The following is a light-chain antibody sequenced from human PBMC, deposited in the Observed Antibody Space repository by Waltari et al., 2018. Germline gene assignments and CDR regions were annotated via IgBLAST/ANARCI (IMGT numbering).Light chain of an antibody. V-gene: IGKV4-1*01. CDR3: QQYHSSLIT. Sequence: DIVMTQSPDSLAVSLGERATINCKSSQTVLYSSNNKNYLAWFQQKPGQPPKRLIYWASTRESGVPDRFNGSGSGTDFTLTINSLQAEDVAVYYCQQYHSSLITFGQGTRLEIK. J-gene: IGKJ5*01. CDR2: WAS. CDR1: QTVLYSSNNKNY.